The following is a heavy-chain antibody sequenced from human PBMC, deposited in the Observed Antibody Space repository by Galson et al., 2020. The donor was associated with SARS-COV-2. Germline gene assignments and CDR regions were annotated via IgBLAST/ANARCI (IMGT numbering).Heavy chain of an antibody. CDR1: GYTFTSYG. J-gene: IGHJ5*02. Sequence: ASVKVSCKASGYTFTSYGINWVRQAPGQGLEWMGWISAYNGNTNYAQKLQGRVTMNSDTSTSTADMELRSLGSDDTSVYYCARDPYKYGDRPGNTNWCDPWGQGTLVTVSS. CDR3: ARDPYKYGDRPGNTNWCDP. V-gene: IGHV1-18*04. D-gene: IGHD4-17*01. CDR2: ISAYNGNT.